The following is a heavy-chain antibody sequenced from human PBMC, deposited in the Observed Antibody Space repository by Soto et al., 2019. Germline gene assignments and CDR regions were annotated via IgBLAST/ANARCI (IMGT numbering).Heavy chain of an antibody. CDR2: IYYSGST. CDR3: ARERYSYGSINVFDY. CDR1: GGSISSSSYY. J-gene: IGHJ4*02. Sequence: SETLSLTCTVSGGSISSSSYYWGWIRQPPGKGLEWIGSIYYSGSTNYNPSLKSRVTISVGTSKNQFSLKLSSVTAADTAVYYCARERYSYGSINVFDYWGQGTLVTVSS. V-gene: IGHV4-39*07. D-gene: IGHD5-18*01.